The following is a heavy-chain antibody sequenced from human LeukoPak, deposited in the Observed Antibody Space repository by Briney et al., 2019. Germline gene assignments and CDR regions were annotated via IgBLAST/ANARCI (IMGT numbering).Heavy chain of an antibody. Sequence: GGSLRLSCGASGLTFSTYNMNWVRQAPGKGLEWVSYISSDSGTRYYADSVKVRFTISRDNAKNSLYLQMNSLRAEDTAVYYCARAAQPGFDPWGQGTLVTVSS. J-gene: IGHJ5*02. V-gene: IGHV3-48*01. CDR2: ISSDSGTR. CDR1: GLTFSTYN. D-gene: IGHD1-14*01. CDR3: ARAAQPGFDP.